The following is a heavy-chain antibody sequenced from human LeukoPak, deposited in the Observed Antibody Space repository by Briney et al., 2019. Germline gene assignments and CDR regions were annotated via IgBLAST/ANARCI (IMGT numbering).Heavy chain of an antibody. Sequence: SETLSLTCTVSGGSISSGDYYWSWIRQPPGKGLEWIGYIYYSGGTYYNPSLKSRVTISVDTSKNQFSLKLSSVTAADTAVYYCARCQQWLVKGTYYYYYMDVWGKGTTVTVSS. CDR3: ARCQQWLVKGTYYYYYMDV. V-gene: IGHV4-30-4*08. D-gene: IGHD6-19*01. CDR1: GGSISSGDYY. J-gene: IGHJ6*03. CDR2: IYYSGGT.